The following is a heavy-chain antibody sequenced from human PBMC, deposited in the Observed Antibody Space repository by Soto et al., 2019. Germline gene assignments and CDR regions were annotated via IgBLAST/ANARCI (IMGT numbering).Heavy chain of an antibody. Sequence: GGSLRLSCAASGFTFSSYGMHWVRQAPGKGLEWVAVISYDGSNKYYADSVKGRFTTSRDNSKNTLYLQMNSLRAEDTAVYYCAKDYYGSPGWGQGTLVTVSS. J-gene: IGHJ4*02. CDR1: GFTFSSYG. CDR3: AKDYYGSPG. D-gene: IGHD3-10*01. V-gene: IGHV3-30*18. CDR2: ISYDGSNK.